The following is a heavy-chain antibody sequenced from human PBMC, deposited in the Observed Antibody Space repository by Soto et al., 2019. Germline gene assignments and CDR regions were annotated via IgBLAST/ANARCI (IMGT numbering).Heavy chain of an antibody. CDR3: AGLKSCSSTSCYYYYGMDV. CDR2: IYYSGST. J-gene: IGHJ6*02. CDR1: GGSISSSSYY. Sequence: QLQLQESGPGLVKPSETLSLTCTVSGGSISSSSYYWGWIRQPPGKGLGGLGGIYYSGSTYYNPSLKSRVTISVDTSKNQFSLKLSSVTAADTAVYYCAGLKSCSSTSCYYYYGMDVWGQGTTVTVSS. V-gene: IGHV4-39*01. D-gene: IGHD2-2*01.